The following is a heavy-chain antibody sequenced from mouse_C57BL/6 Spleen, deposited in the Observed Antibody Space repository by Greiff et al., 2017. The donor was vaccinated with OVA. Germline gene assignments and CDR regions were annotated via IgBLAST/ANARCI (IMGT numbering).Heavy chain of an antibody. D-gene: IGHD2-12*01. CDR3: ARQGYSSWFAY. J-gene: IGHJ3*01. CDR2: ISSGGSYT. CDR1: GFTFSSYG. Sequence: DVKLVESGGDLVKPGGSLKLSCAASGFTFSSYGMSWVRQTPDKRLEWVATISSGGSYTYYPDSVKGRFTISRDNAKNTLYLQMSSLKSEDTAMYYCARQGYSSWFAYWGQGTLVTVSA. V-gene: IGHV5-6*02.